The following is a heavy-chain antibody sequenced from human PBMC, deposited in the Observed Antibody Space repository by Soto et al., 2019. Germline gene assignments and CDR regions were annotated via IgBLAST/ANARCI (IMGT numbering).Heavy chain of an antibody. CDR2: IIPIFGTA. CDR1: GGTFSSYA. D-gene: IGHD3-22*01. Sequence: QVQLVQSGAEVKKPGSSVKVSCKASGGTFSSYAISWVRQAPGQGLEWMGGIIPIFGTANFAQKFQGRVTITADESTSTAYMELSSLRSEDTAVYYCARSARFYYDSSAIDYWGQGTLVTVSS. V-gene: IGHV1-69*12. CDR3: ARSARFYYDSSAIDY. J-gene: IGHJ4*02.